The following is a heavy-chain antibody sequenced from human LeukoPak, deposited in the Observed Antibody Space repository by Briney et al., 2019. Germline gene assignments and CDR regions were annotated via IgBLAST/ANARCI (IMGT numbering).Heavy chain of an antibody. CDR2: FYTGGST. Sequence: SETLSLTCTVSGGSIGSGTYYWTWLRQPAGKGLEWIGRFYTGGSTNYNPSLRSRVTISVDTSKNQFSLKLSSVTAADTAVYYCARITNFRSYMDVWGKGTTVTVSS. V-gene: IGHV4-61*02. CDR1: GGSIGSGTYY. CDR3: ARITNFRSYMDV. J-gene: IGHJ6*03. D-gene: IGHD3-3*01.